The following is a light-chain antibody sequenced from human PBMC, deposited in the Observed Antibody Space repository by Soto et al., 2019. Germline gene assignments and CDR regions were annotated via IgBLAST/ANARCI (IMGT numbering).Light chain of an antibody. Sequence: EIVLTQSPATLSLSPGERATPSFRASQSIGTYLAWYQQKPGQAPRLLIYDASNRATGIPPRFSGSGSGTDFILTISSLEPEDSGVYYCQQRNDWVTFGGGTKVDIK. CDR1: QSIGTY. V-gene: IGKV3-11*01. CDR2: DAS. J-gene: IGKJ4*01. CDR3: QQRNDWVT.